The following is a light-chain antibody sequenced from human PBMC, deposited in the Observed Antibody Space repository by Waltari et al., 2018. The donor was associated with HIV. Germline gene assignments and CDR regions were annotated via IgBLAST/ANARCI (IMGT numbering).Light chain of an antibody. CDR3: QQYNRPWT. CDR1: QSISTW. Sequence: DIQMTQSPSTLSASVGDRVTITCRARQSISTWLAWYQQKPGKAPKLLIYKASTLESGVPSRFSGSGSGTEFTLTISSLQPDDFATYYCQQYNRPWTFGKGTKVEIK. J-gene: IGKJ1*01. CDR2: KAS. V-gene: IGKV1-5*03.